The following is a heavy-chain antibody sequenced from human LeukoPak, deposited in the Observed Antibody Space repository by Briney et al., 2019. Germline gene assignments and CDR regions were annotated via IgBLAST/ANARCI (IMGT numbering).Heavy chain of an antibody. J-gene: IGHJ4*02. CDR2: ISSSSSYI. Sequence: GGSLRLSCAASGFTFSSYSMTWVRQAPGKGLEWVSSISSSSSYIYYADSVKGRFTISRDNAKNSLYLQMNSLRAEDTAVYYCAREVVTMVRGAYQNWGQGTLVTVSS. CDR3: AREVVTMVRGAYQN. CDR1: GFTFSSYS. V-gene: IGHV3-21*01. D-gene: IGHD3-10*01.